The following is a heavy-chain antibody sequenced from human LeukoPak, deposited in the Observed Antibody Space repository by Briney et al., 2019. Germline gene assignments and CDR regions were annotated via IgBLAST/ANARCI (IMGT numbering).Heavy chain of an antibody. CDR2: IYYSGST. CDR1: GGSISSGDYY. Sequence: SETLSLTCTVSGGSISSGDYYWRWIRQPPGKGLEWIGYIYYSGSTYYNPSLKSRVTISVDTSKNQFSLKLSSVTAADTAVYYCARGAGGDYYDSSGYYVWGQGTLVTVSS. V-gene: IGHV4-30-4*01. D-gene: IGHD3-22*01. CDR3: ARGAGGDYYDSSGYYV. J-gene: IGHJ4*02.